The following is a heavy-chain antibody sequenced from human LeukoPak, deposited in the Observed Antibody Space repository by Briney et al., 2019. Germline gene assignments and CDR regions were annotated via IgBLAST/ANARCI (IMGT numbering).Heavy chain of an antibody. V-gene: IGHV3-74*01. J-gene: IGHJ4*02. D-gene: IGHD2-2*01. CDR3: ARVNTYQLSNGGGFDY. CDR2: DGSST. CDR1: GFTFSGHW. Sequence: PGGSLRLSCAVSGFTFSGHWMFWVRQAPGKGLEWVSSDGSSTGYTDSVKGRFTVSRDNAKNSLYLQMNSLRVDDTAFYHCARVNTYQLSNGGGFDYWGQGTLVTVSS.